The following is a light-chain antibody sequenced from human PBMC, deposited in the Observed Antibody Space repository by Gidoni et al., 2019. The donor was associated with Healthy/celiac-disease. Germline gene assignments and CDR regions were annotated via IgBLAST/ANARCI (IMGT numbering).Light chain of an antibody. V-gene: IGLV2-8*01. J-gene: IGLJ3*02. Sequence: QSALTQPPSAAGSPGQSVTISCTVTSSDVGGYNYVSWYPQPPGKSPKLMISEVSKRPSWVPDRFSGSKSGNTAYLTVSGLQAEDQADYYCSSYAGSNNWVFGGGTKLTVL. CDR2: EVS. CDR1: SSDVGGYNY. CDR3: SSYAGSNNWV.